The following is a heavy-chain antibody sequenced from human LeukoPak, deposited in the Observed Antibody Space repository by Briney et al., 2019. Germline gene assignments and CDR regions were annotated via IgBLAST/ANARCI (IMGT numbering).Heavy chain of an antibody. V-gene: IGHV4-39*07. CDR2: TYYSGST. J-gene: IGHJ4*02. D-gene: IGHD4-17*01. CDR3: ASFSYGDYDIFDY. Sequence: SETLSLTCTVSGGSISSSSYYWGWIRQPPGKGLEWIGSTYYSGSTYYNPSLKSRVTISVDTSKNQFSLKLSSVTAADTAVYYCASFSYGDYDIFDYWGQGTLVTVSS. CDR1: GGSISSSSYY.